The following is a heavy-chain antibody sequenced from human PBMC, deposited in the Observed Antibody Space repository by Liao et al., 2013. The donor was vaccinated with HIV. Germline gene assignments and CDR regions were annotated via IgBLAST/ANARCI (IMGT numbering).Heavy chain of an antibody. CDR3: ARDVGPYDILTGYWSSYWYFDL. Sequence: QVQLQQWGAGLLKPSETLSLTCTVSGGSISSYYWSWIRQPAGKGLEWIGRIYTSGSTNYNPSLKSRVTISVDTSKNQFSLKLSSVTAADTAVYYCARDVGPYDILTGYWSSYWYFDLWGRGTLVTVSS. J-gene: IGHJ2*01. D-gene: IGHD3-9*01. CDR1: GGSISSYY. CDR2: IYTSGST. V-gene: IGHV4-59*10.